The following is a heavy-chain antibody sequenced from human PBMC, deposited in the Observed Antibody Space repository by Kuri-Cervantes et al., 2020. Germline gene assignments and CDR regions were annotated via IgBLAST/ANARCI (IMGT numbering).Heavy chain of an antibody. D-gene: IGHD3-3*01. V-gene: IGHV4-4*07. CDR3: ARGNYDFWSGYSGAGWFDP. Sequence: GSLRLSCAASGFTFSDYYMSWIRQPAGKGLEWIGRIYTSGSTNYNPSLKSRVTMSVDTSKNQFSLKLSSVTAADTAVYYCARGNYDFWSGYSGAGWFDPWGQGTLVTVSS. J-gene: IGHJ5*02. CDR2: IYTSGST. CDR1: GFTFSDYY.